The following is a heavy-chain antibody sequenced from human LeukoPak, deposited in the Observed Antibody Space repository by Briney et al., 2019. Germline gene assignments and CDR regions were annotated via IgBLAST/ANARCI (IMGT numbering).Heavy chain of an antibody. D-gene: IGHD4-23*01. CDR2: IYHSGST. Sequence: KPSETLSLTCAVSGYSISSGYYCGWIRQPPGKGLEWIGSIYHSGSTYYNPSLKSRVTISVDTSKNQFSLKLSSVTAADTAVYYCARDYSGRNWFDPWGQGTLVTVSS. CDR3: ARDYSGRNWFDP. V-gene: IGHV4-38-2*02. J-gene: IGHJ5*02. CDR1: GYSISSGYY.